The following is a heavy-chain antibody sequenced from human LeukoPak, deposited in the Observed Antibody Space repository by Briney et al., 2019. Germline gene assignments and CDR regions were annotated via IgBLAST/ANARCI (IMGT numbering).Heavy chain of an antibody. CDR3: ARDRSTSGYYYYGMDV. Sequence: VASVKVSCKASGGTFSSYAISWVRQAPGQGLEWMGGIIPIFGTANYAQKFQGRVTITADESTSTAYMELSSLRSEDTAVYYCARDRSTSGYYYYGMDVWGQGTTVTVSS. CDR1: GGTFSSYA. CDR2: IIPIFGTA. J-gene: IGHJ6*02. V-gene: IGHV1-69*01. D-gene: IGHD3-16*01.